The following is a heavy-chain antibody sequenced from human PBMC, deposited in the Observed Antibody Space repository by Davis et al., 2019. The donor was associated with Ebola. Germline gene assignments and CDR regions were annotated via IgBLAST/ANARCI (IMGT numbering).Heavy chain of an antibody. CDR1: GGSITSGSYY. J-gene: IGHJ4*02. Sequence: MPGGSLRLSCIVSGGSITSGSYYWGWIRQPPGKGLEWIGSIYYSGRTYYNPSLKNRVTISVDTSKNQLSLKLNSVTAADTAVHYCARGSLSDSSPIDFWGQGTLVTVSS. CDR3: ARGSLSDSSPIDF. CDR2: IYYSGRT. D-gene: IGHD2-2*01. V-gene: IGHV4-39*01.